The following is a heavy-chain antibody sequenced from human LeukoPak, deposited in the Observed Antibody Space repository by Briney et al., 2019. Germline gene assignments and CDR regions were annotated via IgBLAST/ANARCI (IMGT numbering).Heavy chain of an antibody. Sequence: PSETLSLTCTVSGGSISSYYWSWIRQPPGKGLEWIGYIYHSGSTYYNPSLKSRVTISVDRSKNQFSLKLSSVTAADTAVYYCARVSISAPRFDYWGQGTLVTVSS. D-gene: IGHD6-6*01. CDR1: GGSISSYY. CDR2: IYHSGST. V-gene: IGHV4-59*12. J-gene: IGHJ4*02. CDR3: ARVSISAPRFDY.